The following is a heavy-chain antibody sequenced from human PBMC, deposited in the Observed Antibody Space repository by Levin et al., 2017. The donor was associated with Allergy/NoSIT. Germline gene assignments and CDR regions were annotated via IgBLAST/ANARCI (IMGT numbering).Heavy chain of an antibody. CDR2: ISSSGSTI. CDR1: GFTFSDYY. CDR3: ARGPDWQLVGWEGGYYFDY. J-gene: IGHJ4*02. D-gene: IGHD6-6*01. Sequence: GESLKISCAASGFTFSDYYMSWIRQAPGKGLEWVSYISSSGSTIYYADSVKGRFTISRDNAKNSLYLQMNSLRAEDTAVYYCARGPDWQLVGWEGGYYFDYWGQGTLVTVSS. V-gene: IGHV3-11*01.